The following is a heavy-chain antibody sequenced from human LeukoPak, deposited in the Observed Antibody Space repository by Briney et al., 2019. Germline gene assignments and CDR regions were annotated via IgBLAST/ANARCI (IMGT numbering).Heavy chain of an antibody. CDR3: ARNTAMEYYYMDV. V-gene: IGHV4-59*01. CDR1: GGSTSSYY. Sequence: SETLSLTCTVSGGSTSSYYWSWIRQPPGKGLEWIGYIYYSGSTNYNPSLKSRVTISVDTSKNQFSLKLSSVTAADTAVYYCARNTAMEYYYMDVWGKGTTVTVSS. CDR2: IYYSGST. D-gene: IGHD5-18*01. J-gene: IGHJ6*03.